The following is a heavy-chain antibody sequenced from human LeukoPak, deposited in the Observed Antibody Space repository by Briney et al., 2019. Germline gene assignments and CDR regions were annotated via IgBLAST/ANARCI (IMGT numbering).Heavy chain of an antibody. CDR1: GFTFSGFW. CDR2: INSDGSEG. J-gene: IGHJ3*01. D-gene: IGHD6-6*01. CDR3: ARSSYSSSSSV. Sequence: GGSLRLSCAVSGFTFSGFWMSWSRQAPGKGLEWVASINSDGSEGYYADVVKGRFTISRDNAKNSLYLQINSPRAEDTAVYYCARSSYSSSSSVWGQGTMVTVSS. V-gene: IGHV3-7*03.